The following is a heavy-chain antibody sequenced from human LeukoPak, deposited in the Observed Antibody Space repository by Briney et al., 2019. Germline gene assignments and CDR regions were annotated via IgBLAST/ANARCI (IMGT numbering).Heavy chain of an antibody. J-gene: IGHJ5*02. Sequence: GESLKISCQGSGYSFTNYWIGWVRQMPGKGLDWMGIIYPRDSDTRYSPSFQGQVTISADKSVSTAYLQWSSLKASDTAKYYCVTSFLEGFDPWGQGTLVTVSS. CDR1: GYSFTNYW. CDR2: IYPRDSDT. V-gene: IGHV5-51*01. CDR3: VTSFLEGFDP.